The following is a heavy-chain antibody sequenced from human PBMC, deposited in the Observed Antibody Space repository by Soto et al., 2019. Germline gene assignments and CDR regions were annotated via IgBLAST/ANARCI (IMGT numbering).Heavy chain of an antibody. CDR1: GYTFTSYD. CDR2: MNPNSGNT. Sequence: ASVKVSCKASGYTFTSYDINWVRQATGQGLEWIGWMNPNSGNTGYAQKFQGRVTMTRNTSISTAYMELSSLRSEDTAVYYCARRRCTNGVCYKLPLYNWFDPWGQGTLVTVSS. D-gene: IGHD2-8*01. CDR3: ARRRCTNGVCYKLPLYNWFDP. V-gene: IGHV1-8*01. J-gene: IGHJ5*02.